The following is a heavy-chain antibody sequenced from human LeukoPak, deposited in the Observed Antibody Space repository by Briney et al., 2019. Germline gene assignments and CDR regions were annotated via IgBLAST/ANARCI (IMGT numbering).Heavy chain of an antibody. CDR2: IYYSGST. CDR3: ARLGLWFGELPGHWFDP. D-gene: IGHD3-10*01. Sequence: PSETLSLTCTVSGGSISSSSYYWGWIRQPPGKGLEWIGSIYYSGSTYYNPSLKSRVTISVDTSKNQFSLKLTSVTAADTAVYYCARLGLWFGELPGHWFDPWGQGTLVTVSS. CDR1: GGSISSSSYY. V-gene: IGHV4-39*01. J-gene: IGHJ5*02.